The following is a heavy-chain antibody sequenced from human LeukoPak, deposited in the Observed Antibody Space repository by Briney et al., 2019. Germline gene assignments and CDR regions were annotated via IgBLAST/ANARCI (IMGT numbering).Heavy chain of an antibody. CDR3: ARPRGGAAGIWFDP. D-gene: IGHD6-13*01. Sequence: PSETLSLTCNVSGGSISSSSYYWGWIRQPPGKGLEWIGSIYYSGSTYYNPSLKSRVTISVDTSKNQFSLKLSSVTAADTAVYYCARPRGGAAGIWFDPWGQGTLVTVSS. CDR2: IYYSGST. J-gene: IGHJ5*02. CDR1: GGSISSSSYY. V-gene: IGHV4-39*01.